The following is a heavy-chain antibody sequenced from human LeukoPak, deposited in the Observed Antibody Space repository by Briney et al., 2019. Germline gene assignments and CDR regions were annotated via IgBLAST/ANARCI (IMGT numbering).Heavy chain of an antibody. J-gene: IGHJ6*03. CDR2: IYYSGST. D-gene: IGHD6-6*01. CDR3: ASQVIAARFYYYYMDV. CDR1: GGSISSSSYY. V-gene: IGHV4-39*01. Sequence: SETLSLTCTVSGGSISSSSYYWGWIRQPPGKGLEWIGSIYYSGSTYYNPSLKSRVTISVDTSKNQFSLKLSSVTAADTAVYYCASQVIAARFYYYYMDVWGKGTTVTVSS.